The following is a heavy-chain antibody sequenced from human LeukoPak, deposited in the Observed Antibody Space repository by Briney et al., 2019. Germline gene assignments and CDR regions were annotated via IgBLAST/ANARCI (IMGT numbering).Heavy chain of an antibody. CDR3: AREERDGYNYYWYFDL. J-gene: IGHJ2*01. CDR2: ISSSGLYI. V-gene: IGHV3-21*01. D-gene: IGHD5-24*01. CDR1: GFTSSTYT. Sequence: MAGGSLRLSCEVSGFTSSTYTMNWVRQAPGKGLEWVSSISSSGLYIYYADSVKGRFTISRDNAKNSLYLQMSSLRAEDTAVYYCAREERDGYNYYWYFDLWGRGTLVTVSS.